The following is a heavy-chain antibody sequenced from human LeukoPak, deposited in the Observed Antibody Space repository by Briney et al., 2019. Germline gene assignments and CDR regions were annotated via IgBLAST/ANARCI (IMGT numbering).Heavy chain of an antibody. CDR1: GYTFTSYD. J-gene: IGHJ4*02. V-gene: IGHV1-8*01. CDR2: MNPNSGNT. D-gene: IGHD6-19*01. CDR3: VSSSGWYDFDY. Sequence: ASVTVSCKASGYTFTSYDINWVRQAPGPGLEWMGWMNPNSGNTGYAQKFQGRVTMTRNTSISTAYMELSSLRSEDTAVYYCVSSSGWYDFDYWGQGTLVTVSS.